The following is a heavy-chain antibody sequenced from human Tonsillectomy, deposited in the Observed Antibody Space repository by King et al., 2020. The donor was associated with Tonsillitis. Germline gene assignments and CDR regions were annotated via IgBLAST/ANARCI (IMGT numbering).Heavy chain of an antibody. CDR3: ARDPVSRYYFDY. D-gene: IGHD2/OR15-2a*01. J-gene: IGHJ4*02. V-gene: IGHV3-21*01. Sequence: QLVQSGGGLVKPGGSLRLSCAASGFTFSSYNINWVRQAPGKGLEWVSSISSGGNYIYYAESVKGRFTISRDNAKNSLFLQMNRLRAEDTAVYYCARDPVSRYYFDYWGQGTLVTVSS. CDR1: GFTFSSYN. CDR2: ISSGGNYI.